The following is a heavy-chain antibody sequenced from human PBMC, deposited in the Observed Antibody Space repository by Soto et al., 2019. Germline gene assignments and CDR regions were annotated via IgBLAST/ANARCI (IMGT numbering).Heavy chain of an antibody. CDR1: GGSISSYY. CDR2: IYYSGST. CDR3: ARSKRLRSSWAPPVDY. D-gene: IGHD6-13*01. V-gene: IGHV4-59*01. Sequence: SETLSLTCTVSGGSISSYYWSWIRQPPGKGLEWIGYIYYSGSTNYNPSLKSRVTISVDTSKNQFSLKLSSVTAADTAVYYCARSKRLRSSWAPPVDYWGQGTLVTVSS. J-gene: IGHJ4*02.